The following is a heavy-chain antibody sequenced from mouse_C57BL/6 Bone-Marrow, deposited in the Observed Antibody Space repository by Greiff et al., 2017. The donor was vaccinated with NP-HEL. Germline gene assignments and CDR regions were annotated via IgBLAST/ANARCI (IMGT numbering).Heavy chain of an antibody. D-gene: IGHD1-1*01. V-gene: IGHV10-1*01. CDR2: IRSKSNNYAT. CDR1: GFSFNTYA. Sequence: DVKLVESGGGLVQPKGSLKLSCAASGFSFNTYAMNWVRQAPGKGLEWVARIRSKSNNYATYYADSVKDRFTISRDDSESMLYLQMNNLKTEDTAMYYCVRGDYGSSYGYFDVWGTGTTVTVSS. CDR3: VRGDYGSSYGYFDV. J-gene: IGHJ1*03.